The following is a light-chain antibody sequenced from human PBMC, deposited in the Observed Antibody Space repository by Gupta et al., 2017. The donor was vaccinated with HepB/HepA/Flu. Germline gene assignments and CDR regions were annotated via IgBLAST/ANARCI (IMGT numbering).Light chain of an antibody. J-gene: IGKJ4*01. CDR3: QQRSNRLS. CDR2: DAS. CDR1: QSVSSY. V-gene: IGKV3-11*01. Sequence: EIVLTQSPATLSLSPGERATLSCRASQSVSSYLGWYQQKPGQAPRLLIYDASKRATGIPARFSGSGSGTDFTRTISSLEPDDFAVYYCQQRSNRLSFGGGTKVEIK.